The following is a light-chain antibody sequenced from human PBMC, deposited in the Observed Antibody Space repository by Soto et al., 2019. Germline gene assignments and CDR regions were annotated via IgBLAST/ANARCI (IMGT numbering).Light chain of an antibody. J-gene: IGLJ1*01. Sequence: QSVLTQPPSASGTPGQRVTISCSGSSSNIGSNYVYWYQQLPGTAPKLLIYSNNQRPSGVPDRFSGSKSGTSASLAISVLRSEDETDYYCAAWDDSRSGYVFGTGTKLTVL. V-gene: IGLV1-47*02. CDR3: AAWDDSRSGYV. CDR2: SNN. CDR1: SSNIGSNY.